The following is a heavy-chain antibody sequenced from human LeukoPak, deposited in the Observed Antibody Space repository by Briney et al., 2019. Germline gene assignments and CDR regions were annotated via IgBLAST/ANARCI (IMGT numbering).Heavy chain of an antibody. Sequence: GESLQISCQGSGYSFTSYWISWVRQMPGKGLEWMGRIDPSDSYTNYSPSFQGHVTISADKSISTAYLQWSSLKASDTAMYYCAKLMPGGEENDYWGQGTLVTVSS. CDR3: AKLMPGGEENDY. D-gene: IGHD3-10*01. V-gene: IGHV5-10-1*01. CDR1: GYSFTSYW. J-gene: IGHJ4*02. CDR2: IDPSDSYT.